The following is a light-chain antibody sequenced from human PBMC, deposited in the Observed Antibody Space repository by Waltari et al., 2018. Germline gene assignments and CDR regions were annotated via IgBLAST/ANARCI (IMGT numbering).Light chain of an antibody. CDR3: QLTHSFPIFT. V-gene: IGKV1-12*01. CDR1: QRISDW. Sequence: DIQMTQSPSSVSASVGDRVTITCRASQRISDWVAWYQQKPGKAPKLLIYATSSLQSGVPSRFSGSGSGTDFTLTISDLQPEDFATYYCQLTHSFPIFTFGPGTKVDVK. CDR2: ATS. J-gene: IGKJ3*01.